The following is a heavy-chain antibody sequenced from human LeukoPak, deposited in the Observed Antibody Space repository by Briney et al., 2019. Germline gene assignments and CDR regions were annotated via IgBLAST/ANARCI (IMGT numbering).Heavy chain of an antibody. CDR3: ARDRYSSGWYGDFDC. CDR1: GFTFSSYG. V-gene: IGHV3-30*19. J-gene: IGHJ4*02. D-gene: IGHD6-19*01. Sequence: GGSLRLSCAASGFTFSSYGMHWVRQAPGKGLEWVAVISSDGSNNYYADSVKGRFTISRDNSKNTLCLQVNSLRAEDTAVYYCARDRYSSGWYGDFDCWGQGTLVTVSS. CDR2: ISSDGSNN.